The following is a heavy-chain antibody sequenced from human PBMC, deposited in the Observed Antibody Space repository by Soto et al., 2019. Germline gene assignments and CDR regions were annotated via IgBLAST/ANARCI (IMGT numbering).Heavy chain of an antibody. V-gene: IGHV4-4*07. CDR2: SAPSGTT. CDR3: ASLGRNSYNGMDV. Sequence: QVQLQESGPGLVKPSETLSLTCTASGASIRTYFWTWIRQSAGEGLEWLGRSAPSGTTTSNPSLKQRLTMSLDTSTNQSPLTLTSVTAADTAVYFCASLGRNSYNGMDVWGQGTTVIVAS. CDR1: GASIRTYF. J-gene: IGHJ6*02.